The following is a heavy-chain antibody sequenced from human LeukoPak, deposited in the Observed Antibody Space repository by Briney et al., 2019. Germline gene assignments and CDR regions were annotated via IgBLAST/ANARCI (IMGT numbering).Heavy chain of an antibody. D-gene: IGHD3-22*01. CDR1: GFTFSSYS. Sequence: GGSLRLSCAASGFTFSSYSMNWVRQAPGKGLEWVSSISSSSSYIYYADSVKGRFTISRDNSKNTLYLQMNSLRAEDTAVYYCARETENYYDSSGILGYWGQGTLVTVSS. J-gene: IGHJ4*02. V-gene: IGHV3-21*01. CDR3: ARETENYYDSSGILGY. CDR2: ISSSSSYI.